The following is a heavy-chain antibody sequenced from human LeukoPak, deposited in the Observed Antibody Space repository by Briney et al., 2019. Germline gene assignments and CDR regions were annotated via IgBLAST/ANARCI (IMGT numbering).Heavy chain of an antibody. CDR3: ARAHTYYDVLTGYQYYMDV. D-gene: IGHD3-9*01. CDR1: GDSIRSHS. Sequence: SETLSLTCNVSGDSIRSHSWSWIRQPPGKGLEWIGYIHYSGNTRDNYYLKSRVLVSVDTSKNTLSLRLNSVSPADTALYFCARAHTYYDVLTGYQYYMDVWGKGTTVTVSS. J-gene: IGHJ6*03. V-gene: IGHV4-59*11. CDR2: IHYSGNT.